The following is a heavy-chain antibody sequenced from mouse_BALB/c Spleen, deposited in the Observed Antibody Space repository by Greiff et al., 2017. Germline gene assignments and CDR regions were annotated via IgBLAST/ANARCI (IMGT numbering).Heavy chain of an antibody. CDR3: AREEAYDGNYGAMDY. CDR2: IYPGDGDT. Sequence: QVQLKQSGAELARPWASVSLSCKASGYTFTSYWMQWVKQRPGQGLEWIGAIYPGDGDTRYTQKFKGKATLTADKSSSTAYMQLSSLASEDSAVYYCAREEAYDGNYGAMDYWGQGTSVTVSS. V-gene: IGHV1-87*01. CDR1: GYTFTSYW. J-gene: IGHJ4*01. D-gene: IGHD2-10*01.